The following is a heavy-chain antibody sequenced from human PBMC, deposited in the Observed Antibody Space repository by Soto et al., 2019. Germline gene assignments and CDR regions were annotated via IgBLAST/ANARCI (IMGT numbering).Heavy chain of an antibody. V-gene: IGHV3-23*01. CDR1: GFTFSAYA. Sequence: GGSLRLSCAASGFTFSAYAMSWVRQAPGKGLQWVSGVGGSDTDKHYADSVRGRFTVSRDNSKNTLYLQVNSLRADDTAVYYCAKDATAVNGVWDPFDMWGQGTEVTV. CDR2: VGGSDTDK. CDR3: AKDATAVNGVWDPFDM. J-gene: IGHJ3*02. D-gene: IGHD2-8*01.